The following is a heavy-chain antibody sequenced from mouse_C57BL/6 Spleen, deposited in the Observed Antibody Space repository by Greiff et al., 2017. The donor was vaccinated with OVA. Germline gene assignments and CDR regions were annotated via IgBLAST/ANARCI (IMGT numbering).Heavy chain of an antibody. D-gene: IGHD2-3*01. CDR1: EYEFPSHD. V-gene: IGHV5-2*01. CDR3: ARHGGDGYFGGAMDY. J-gene: IGHJ4*01. CDR2: INSDGGST. Sequence: EVKLMESGGGLVQPGESLKLSCESNEYEFPSHDMSWVRKTPEKRLELVAAINSDGGSTYYPDTMERRFIISRDNTKKTLYLQMSSLRSEDTALYYCARHGGDGYFGGAMDYWGQGTSVTVSS.